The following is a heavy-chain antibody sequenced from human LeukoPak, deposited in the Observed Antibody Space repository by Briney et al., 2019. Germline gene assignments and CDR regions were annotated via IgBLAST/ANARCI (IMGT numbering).Heavy chain of an antibody. V-gene: IGHV3-7*01. D-gene: IGHD6-13*01. CDR3: ARDLAAGGPCNY. CDR1: GFTFSGYW. Sequence: GESLRLSCAASGFTFSGYWMSWVRQAPGKGLEGVANIKQDGSEKYYVDSVRGRFTISRDNAKNSLFLQMDSLRVEDTAVYYCARDLAAGGPCNYWGQGTLVTVSS. CDR2: IKQDGSEK. J-gene: IGHJ4*02.